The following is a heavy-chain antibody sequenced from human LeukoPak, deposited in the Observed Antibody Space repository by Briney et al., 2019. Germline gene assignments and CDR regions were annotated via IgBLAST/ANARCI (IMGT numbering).Heavy chain of an antibody. CDR3: ARDQDGYSYGSDYYYGMDV. J-gene: IGHJ6*02. Sequence: GGSLRLSCAAPGFTFSSYEMNWVRQAPGKGLEWVSYISSSGSTIYYADSVKGRFTISRDNAKNSLYLQMNSLRAEDTAVYYCARDQDGYSYGSDYYYGMDVWGQGTTVTVSS. D-gene: IGHD5-18*01. CDR2: ISSSGSTI. CDR1: GFTFSSYE. V-gene: IGHV3-48*03.